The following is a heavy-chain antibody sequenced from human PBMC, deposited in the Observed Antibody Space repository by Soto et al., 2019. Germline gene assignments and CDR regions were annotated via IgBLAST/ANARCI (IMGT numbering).Heavy chain of an antibody. CDR1: GFTFSSYS. V-gene: IGHV3-21*01. Sequence: EVQLVESGGGLVKPGGSLRLSCAASGFTFSSYSMNWVRQAPRKGLEWVSSISSSSSYIYYADSVKGRFTISRDNAKNSLYLKMNSLRAEDTAVYYCARDQPGYSYGYGLGYWGQGTLVTVSS. CDR3: ARDQPGYSYGYGLGY. CDR2: ISSSSSYI. J-gene: IGHJ4*02. D-gene: IGHD5-18*01.